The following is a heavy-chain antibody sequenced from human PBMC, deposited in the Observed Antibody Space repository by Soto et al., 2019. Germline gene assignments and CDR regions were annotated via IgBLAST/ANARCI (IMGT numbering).Heavy chain of an antibody. Sequence: PSETLSLTCTVSNSSVSSGTYSWSWVRQPPGQGLEWLGYIYYSGTTYYTPSLKRRLTMSMDRANDHFSLNLTFVTAADTAVYFCARGHYYYGMDVWGQGITVTVSS. J-gene: IGHJ6*02. CDR2: IYYSGTT. V-gene: IGHV4-30-2*01. CDR3: ARGHYYYGMDV. CDR1: NSSVSSGTYS.